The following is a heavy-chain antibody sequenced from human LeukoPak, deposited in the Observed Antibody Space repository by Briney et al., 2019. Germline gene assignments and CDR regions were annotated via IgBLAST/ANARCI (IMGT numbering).Heavy chain of an antibody. V-gene: IGHV1-46*01. Sequence: ASVKGSCKASGYTVTSYYMHWMRQAPGQVREWLALLNPSGGSTSYDQQFQGRVPMTRDMSTSTVYMELSSLRSEDTAVYYCAISGRYVYFDYWGQGTLVTVSS. CDR3: AISGRYVYFDY. J-gene: IGHJ4*02. CDR2: LNPSGGST. CDR1: GYTVTSYY. D-gene: IGHD1-26*01.